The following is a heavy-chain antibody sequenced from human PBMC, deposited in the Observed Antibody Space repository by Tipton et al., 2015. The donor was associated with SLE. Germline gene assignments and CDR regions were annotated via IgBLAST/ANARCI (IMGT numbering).Heavy chain of an antibody. CDR3: ASDIIEELDY. D-gene: IGHD3-10*01. J-gene: IGHJ4*02. Sequence: TLSLTCTVSRGSISGHYWSWIRQPAGKGLEWIGRIHSSGITNYNPSLKNRVPMSLDTSKNQFSLKLISVTAADTAVYYCASDIIEELDYWGQGTLVTVSS. V-gene: IGHV4-4*07. CDR2: IHSSGIT. CDR1: RGSISGHY.